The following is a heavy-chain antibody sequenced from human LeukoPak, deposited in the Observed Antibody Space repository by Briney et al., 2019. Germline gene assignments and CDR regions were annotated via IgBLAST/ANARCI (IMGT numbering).Heavy chain of an antibody. CDR3: AELGITMIGGV. D-gene: IGHD3-10*02. CDR1: GCTFDDYC. V-gene: IGHV3-20*04. CDR2: INCNVGST. J-gene: IGHJ6*04. Sequence: RAGGSLRLSCAASGCTFDDYCMSWVRQPPGKGLEWISFINCNVGSTGYADSVKGRFTISRDNAKNSLYLQMNSLRADDTAVYYCAELGITMIGGVWGKGPAVTISS.